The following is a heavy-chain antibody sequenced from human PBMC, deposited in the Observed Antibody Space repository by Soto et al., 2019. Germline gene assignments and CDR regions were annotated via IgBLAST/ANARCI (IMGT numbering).Heavy chain of an antibody. CDR1: GFTFSNYA. J-gene: IGHJ2*01. CDR3: AKQVAAVAGDWYFDL. Sequence: EVQLLESGGGLVQPGGSLRLSCAASGFTFSNYAMSWVRQAPGKGLEWVSSMGGSGGVTYYADSVQGRFTISRENLKNTVDLQMNSLRGEDTAVYFCAKQVAAVAGDWYFDLWGRGTLVTVSS. D-gene: IGHD6-19*01. V-gene: IGHV3-23*01. CDR2: MGGSGGVT.